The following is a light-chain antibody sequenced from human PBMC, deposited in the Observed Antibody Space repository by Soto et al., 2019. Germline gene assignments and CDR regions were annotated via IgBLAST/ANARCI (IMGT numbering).Light chain of an antibody. CDR3: SSHAGSKNMV. V-gene: IGLV2-8*01. CDR1: SSDVGGYNY. Sequence: QSALTPPPSASGSPGQSVTISCTGTSSDVGGYNYVSWYQHHPGKAPKLMIYEVSKRPSGVPDRFSGSKSGNTASLTVSGLQADDEADYYCSSHAGSKNMVFGGGTKVTVL. J-gene: IGLJ2*01. CDR2: EVS.